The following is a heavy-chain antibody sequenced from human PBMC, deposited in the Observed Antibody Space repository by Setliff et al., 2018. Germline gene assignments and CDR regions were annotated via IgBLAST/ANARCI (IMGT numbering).Heavy chain of an antibody. V-gene: IGHV3-7*01. Sequence: LRLSCAASGFTFSTYWMSWVRQAPGKGLEWVANIKQDGSNKYYADSVKGRFTISRDNSKNTLYLQMNSLRAEDTAVYYCAKDRGSAEPYYFDYWGQGTLVTVSS. CDR2: IKQDGSNK. J-gene: IGHJ4*02. CDR1: GFTFSTYW. D-gene: IGHD2-15*01. CDR3: AKDRGSAEPYYFDY.